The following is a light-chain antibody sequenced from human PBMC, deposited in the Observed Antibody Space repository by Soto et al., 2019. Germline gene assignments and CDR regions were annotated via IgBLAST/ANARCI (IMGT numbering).Light chain of an antibody. CDR3: CSYAGRYAYV. V-gene: IGLV2-11*01. CDR1: SSDVGGYNF. J-gene: IGLJ1*01. CDR2: DVT. Sequence: QSALTQPRSVSESPGQSVAISCTGTSSDVGGYNFVSWYQQYPGEAPNLIIYDVTKRPSGVPDRFSGFKSGNTASLTISGLQAEDEADYYCCSYAGRYAYVFGTGTKLPVL.